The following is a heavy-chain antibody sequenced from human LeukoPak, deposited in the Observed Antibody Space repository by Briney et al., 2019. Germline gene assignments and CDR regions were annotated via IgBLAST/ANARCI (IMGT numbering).Heavy chain of an antibody. J-gene: IGHJ4*02. V-gene: IGHV3-11*04. CDR3: ARDLTYYDFWSGTTFDY. CDR1: GFTFSDYY. Sequence: KPGGSLSLSCAASGFTFSDYYMSWIRQAPGKGLEWVSYISSSGSTIYYADSVKGRFTISRDNAKNSLYLQMNSLRAEDTAVYYCARDLTYYDFWSGTTFDYWGQGTLVTVSS. CDR2: ISSSGSTI. D-gene: IGHD3-3*01.